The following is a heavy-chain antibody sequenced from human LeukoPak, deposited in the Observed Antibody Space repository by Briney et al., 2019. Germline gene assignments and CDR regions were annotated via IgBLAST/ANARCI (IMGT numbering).Heavy chain of an antibody. D-gene: IGHD1-26*01. Sequence: GGSLRLSCAASGFGFDDYAMHWIRQPPGKGLEWVSRVSWTGDKVDYADSVKGRFTISRDNAKNSLYLQMHSLRAEDTALYYCAKDIDYGSRSYYGAFDYWGQGVLVTVSS. CDR3: AKDIDYGSRSYYGAFDY. CDR1: GFGFDDYA. CDR2: VSWTGDKV. V-gene: IGHV3-9*01. J-gene: IGHJ4*02.